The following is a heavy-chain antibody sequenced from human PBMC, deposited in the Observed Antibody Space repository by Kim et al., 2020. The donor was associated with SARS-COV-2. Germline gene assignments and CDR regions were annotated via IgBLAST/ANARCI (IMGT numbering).Heavy chain of an antibody. CDR1: GFTFDSYA. J-gene: IGHJ4*02. CDR2: ISGSGGSP. V-gene: IGHV3-23*01. CDR3: AKYVAGSSSTFDY. Sequence: GGSLRLSCAASGFTFDSYAMSWVRQAPGKGLDWVAAISGSGGSPYYAGSVRGRFTISRDNSKNTLYLQMNSLRAEDTAVYYCAKYVAGSSSTFDYWCQGTLVAVYS. D-gene: IGHD2-2*01.